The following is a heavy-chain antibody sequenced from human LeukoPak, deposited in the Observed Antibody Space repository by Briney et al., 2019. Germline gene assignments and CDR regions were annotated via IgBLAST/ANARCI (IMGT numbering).Heavy chain of an antibody. CDR2: INPSGGST. D-gene: IGHD1-1*01. V-gene: IGHV1-46*01. CDR3: ARSEGSRAGTLFDY. J-gene: IGHJ4*02. CDR1: GYTFTSYY. Sequence: GASVKVSCKASGYTFTSYYMHWVRRAPGQGLEWMGIINPSGGSTSYAQKFQGRVTMTRDMSTSTVYMELSSLRSEDTAVYYCARSEGSRAGTLFDYRGQGTLVTVSS.